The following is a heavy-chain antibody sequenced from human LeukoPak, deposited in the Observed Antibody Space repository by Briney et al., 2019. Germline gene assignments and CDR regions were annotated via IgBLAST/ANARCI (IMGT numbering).Heavy chain of an antibody. CDR2: IYKSGST. Sequence: SETLSLTCTVSGGSIGWDYWSWIRQSAGKGLEWIGRIYKSGSTNYNPSFRSRVTMSVDTSKNQFSLNVTSVTAADTAVYYCAREEYFQDSNGYSYYFHSWGQGSLVTVSS. CDR1: GGSIGWDY. J-gene: IGHJ4*02. CDR3: AREEYFQDSNGYSYYFHS. D-gene: IGHD3-22*01. V-gene: IGHV4-4*07.